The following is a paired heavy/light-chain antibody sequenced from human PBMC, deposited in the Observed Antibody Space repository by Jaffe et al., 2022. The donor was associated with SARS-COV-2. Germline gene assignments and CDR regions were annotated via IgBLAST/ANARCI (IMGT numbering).Light chain of an antibody. CDR3: QQLNSYPSLT. CDR2: AAS. J-gene: IGKJ4*01. Sequence: DIQLTQSPSFLSASVGDRVTITCRASQGISSYLAWYQQKPGKAPKLLIYAASTLQSGVPSRFSGSGSGTEFTLTISSLQPEDFATYYCQQLNSYPSLTFGGGTKVEIK. CDR1: QGISSY. V-gene: IGKV1-9*01.
Heavy chain of an antibody. CDR3: ARYGGSYYAYYFDY. CDR2: ISSSGSTI. CDR1: GFTFSDYY. V-gene: IGHV3-11*01. D-gene: IGHD1-26*01. J-gene: IGHJ4*02. Sequence: QVQLVESGGGLVKPGGSLRLSCAASGFTFSDYYMSWIRQAPGKGLEWVSYISSSGSTIYYADSVKGRFTISRDNAKNSLYLQMNSLRAEDTAVYYCARYGGSYYAYYFDYWGQGTLVTVSS.